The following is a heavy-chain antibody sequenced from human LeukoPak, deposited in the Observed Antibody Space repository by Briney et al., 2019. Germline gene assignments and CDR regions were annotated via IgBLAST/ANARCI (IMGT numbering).Heavy chain of an antibody. J-gene: IGHJ4*02. D-gene: IGHD6-13*01. CDR1: GFTFRIYA. Sequence: PGRSLRLSCAASGFTFRIYALHWVRQAPGKGLEWVAVTSYDESKKYYADSVRGRFTISRDNSENTLYLQMNSLRAEDTAVYYCARTYGPYSSSWPLSYWGQGTLVTVSS. CDR3: ARTYGPYSSSWPLSY. CDR2: TSYDESKK. V-gene: IGHV3-30-3*01.